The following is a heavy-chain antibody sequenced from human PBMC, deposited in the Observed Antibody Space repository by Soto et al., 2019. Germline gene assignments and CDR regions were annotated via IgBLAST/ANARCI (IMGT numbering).Heavy chain of an antibody. CDR2: IRSKAYGGTT. Sequence: RLSCTASGFTFGDYAMSWVRQAPGKGLELVGFIRSKAYGGTTEYAASVKGRFTISRDDSKSIAYLQMNSLKTEDTAVYYCTSSLDIVVVPAATKGYFDIWGQGTMVTV. CDR1: GFTFGDYA. D-gene: IGHD2-2*01. V-gene: IGHV3-49*04. J-gene: IGHJ3*02. CDR3: TSSLDIVVVPAATKGYFDI.